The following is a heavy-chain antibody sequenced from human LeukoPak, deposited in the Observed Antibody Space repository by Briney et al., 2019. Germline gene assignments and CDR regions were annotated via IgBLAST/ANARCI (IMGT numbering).Heavy chain of an antibody. CDR2: ISGSGGST. Sequence: SGGSLRLSCTVSGFTVSSNSMSWVRQAPGKGLEWVSAISGSGGSTYYADSVKGRFTISRDNSKNTLYLQMNSLRAEDTAVYYCAKAQYYDFWRVERVGGNFDYWGQGTLVTVSS. CDR1: GFTVSSNS. D-gene: IGHD3-3*01. V-gene: IGHV3-23*01. J-gene: IGHJ4*02. CDR3: AKAQYYDFWRVERVGGNFDY.